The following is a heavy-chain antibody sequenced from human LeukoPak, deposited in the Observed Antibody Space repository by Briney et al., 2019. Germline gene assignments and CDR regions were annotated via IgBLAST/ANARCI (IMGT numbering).Heavy chain of an antibody. CDR1: GYTFTSYY. D-gene: IGHD3-10*01. CDR3: ARGRFGELITDY. CDR2: INPSGGST. J-gene: IGHJ4*02. Sequence: GASVKVSCKASGYTFTSYYMHWVRQAPGQGLEWMGIINPSGGSTSYAQKFQGRVTMTRDMSTSTVYVELSSLRSEDTAVYYCARGRFGELITDYWGQGTLVTVSS. V-gene: IGHV1-46*01.